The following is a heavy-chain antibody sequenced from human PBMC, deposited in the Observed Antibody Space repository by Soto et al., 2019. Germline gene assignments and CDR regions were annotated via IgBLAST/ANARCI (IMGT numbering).Heavy chain of an antibody. J-gene: IGHJ4*02. CDR3: VKAGVRDLIVEFPVYFDI. CDR1: GFIFENSG. D-gene: IGHD2-21*01. CDR2: ISWNSGNI. V-gene: IGHV3-9*01. Sequence: EVQLVESGGGLVQPGRSLRLSCAASGFIFENSGMHWVRQAPGKGLEWVSGISWNSGNIGYADSVKGRFSISRDNAKKSLYLQMNSLRPDDTAFYFCVKAGVRDLIVEFPVYFDIWGLGTLVTVSS.